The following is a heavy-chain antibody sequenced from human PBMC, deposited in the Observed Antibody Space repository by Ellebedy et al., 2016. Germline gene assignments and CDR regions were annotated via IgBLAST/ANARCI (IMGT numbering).Heavy chain of an antibody. Sequence: GESLKISXAASGFTFSSYAMHWVRQAPGKGLVWVSRINSDGSSTSYADSVKGRFTISRDNAKNTLYLQMNSLRAEDTAVYYCARGRRYFDYWGQGTLVTVSS. CDR2: INSDGSST. CDR3: ARGRRYFDY. J-gene: IGHJ4*02. CDR1: GFTFSSYA. V-gene: IGHV3-74*01.